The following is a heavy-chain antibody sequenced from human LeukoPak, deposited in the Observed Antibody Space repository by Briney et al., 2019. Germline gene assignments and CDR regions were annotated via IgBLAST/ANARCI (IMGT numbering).Heavy chain of an antibody. CDR1: GFTFSYGW. V-gene: IGHV3-15*01. Sequence: PGGSLRLSCAASGFTFSYGWMSWVRQAPGKGLEWVGRIKSKSERGTTDYAAPVKGRFTISRDGSTNTVYLHMNSLKTEDTAVYFRTSNLYCSTSSCYTLDNWGQGTLVAVSP. CDR3: TSNLYCSTSSCYTLDN. J-gene: IGHJ4*02. CDR2: IKSKSERGTT. D-gene: IGHD2-2*02.